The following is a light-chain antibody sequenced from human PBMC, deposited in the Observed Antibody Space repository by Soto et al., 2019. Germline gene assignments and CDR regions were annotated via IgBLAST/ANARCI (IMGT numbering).Light chain of an antibody. V-gene: IGKV1-5*03. Sequence: DIQMTQSPSTLSAFVGDRVSITCRASQSISSWLAWYQQKPGKAPNLLIYEASSLESGVPSRFSGSVSETEFTLTITSLQPDDFAIYYCQQYNSYPLTFGGGTKVEIK. J-gene: IGKJ4*01. CDR3: QQYNSYPLT. CDR2: EAS. CDR1: QSISSW.